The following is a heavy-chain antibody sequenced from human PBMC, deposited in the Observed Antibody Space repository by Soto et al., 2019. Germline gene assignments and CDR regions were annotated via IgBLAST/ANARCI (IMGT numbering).Heavy chain of an antibody. J-gene: IGHJ4*02. Sequence: SXXVSCKASSYTFASYGISWVRQAPGQGLEWMGWISAYNGXTNYAQKLQGRVTMTTDTSTSTAYMELRSLRSDDTAVYYCARVIAAAADFDYWGQGTLVTVSS. D-gene: IGHD6-13*01. CDR1: SYTFASYG. V-gene: IGHV1-18*01. CDR3: ARVIAAAADFDY. CDR2: ISAYNGXT.